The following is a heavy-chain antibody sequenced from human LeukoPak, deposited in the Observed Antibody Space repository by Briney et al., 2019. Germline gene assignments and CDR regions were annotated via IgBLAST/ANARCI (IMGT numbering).Heavy chain of an antibody. D-gene: IGHD5-18*01. CDR2: INHSGST. CDR1: GGSFSGYY. J-gene: IGHJ4*02. V-gene: IGHV4-34*01. CDR3: ARGYSYGDVDY. Sequence: SETLSLTCVVYGGSFSGYYWSWIREPPGKGLEWIGEINHSGSTNYNPSLKSRVTISVDTSKNRFSLKLSSVTAADTAVYYCARGYSYGDVDYWGQGTLVTVSS.